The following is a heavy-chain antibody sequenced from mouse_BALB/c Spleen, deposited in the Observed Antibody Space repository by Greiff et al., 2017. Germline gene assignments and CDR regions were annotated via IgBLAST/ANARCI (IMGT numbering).Heavy chain of an antibody. CDR3: ARGYYGNYSWFAY. V-gene: IGHV5-6-5*01. CDR2: ISSGGST. CDR1: GFTFSSYA. Sequence: EVHLVESGGGLVKPGGSLKLSCAASGFTFSSYAMSWVRQTPEKRLEWVASISSGGSTYYPDSVKGRFTISRDNARNILYLQMSSLRSEDTAMYYCARGYYGNYSWFAYWGQGTLVTVSA. D-gene: IGHD2-1*01. J-gene: IGHJ3*01.